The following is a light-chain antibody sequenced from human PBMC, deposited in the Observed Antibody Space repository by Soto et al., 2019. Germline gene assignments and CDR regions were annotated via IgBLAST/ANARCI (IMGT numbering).Light chain of an antibody. Sequence: QSALTQPRSVSGSPGQSVTISCTGTSSDVGGYNYVSWYQQHPGKAPKLMIYDVTKRPSGAPDRFSGSKSGNTASLTISGLQADVEADYYCLSYAGSSTRVFGTGTKLTVL. J-gene: IGLJ1*01. CDR3: LSYAGSSTRV. CDR2: DVT. V-gene: IGLV2-11*01. CDR1: SSDVGGYNY.